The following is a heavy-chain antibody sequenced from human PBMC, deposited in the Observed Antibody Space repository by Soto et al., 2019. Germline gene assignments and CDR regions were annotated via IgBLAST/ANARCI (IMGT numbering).Heavy chain of an antibody. V-gene: IGHV4-4*07. CDR2: IYTSGST. CDR3: ARDSDDFWSGSHYYYYGMDV. CDR1: GGSISSYY. D-gene: IGHD3-3*01. Sequence: PSETLSLTCTVSGGSISSYYWSWIRQPAGKGLEWIGRIYTSGSTNYNPSLKSRVTMSVDTSKNQFSLKLSSVTAADTAVYYCARDSDDFWSGSHYYYYGMDVWGQGTTVTVSS. J-gene: IGHJ6*02.